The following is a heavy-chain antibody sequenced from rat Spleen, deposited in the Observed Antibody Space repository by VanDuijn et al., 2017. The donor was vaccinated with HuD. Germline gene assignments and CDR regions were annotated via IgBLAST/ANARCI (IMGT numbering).Heavy chain of an antibody. V-gene: IGHV2-32*01. J-gene: IGHJ2*01. D-gene: IGHD1-10*01. CDR1: GFSLTSYH. CDR2: IWSGGST. Sequence: QVQLKESGPGLVQPSQTLSLTCTVSGFSLTSYHVHWVRQPPGKGLEWIGAIWSGGSTDYNSPLKSRLSISRDTSKSQVFLKMNSLQTEDTATYYCARGEQLGDYWGQGVMVTVSS. CDR3: ARGEQLGDY.